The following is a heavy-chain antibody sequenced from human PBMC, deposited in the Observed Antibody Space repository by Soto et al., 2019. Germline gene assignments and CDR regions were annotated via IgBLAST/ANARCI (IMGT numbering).Heavy chain of an antibody. CDR3: ARGDYIVATIRSDPAQYCSGGSCYSEMDY. CDR1: GGSISSYY. J-gene: IGHJ4*02. Sequence: SETLSLTCTVSGGSISSYYWSWIRQPPGKGLEWIGYIYYSGSTNYNPSLKSRVTISVDTSKNQFSLKLSSVTAADTAVYYWARGDYIVATIRSDPAQYCSGGSCYSEMDYWGQGTLVTVSS. D-gene: IGHD2-15*01. V-gene: IGHV4-59*01. CDR2: IYYSGST.